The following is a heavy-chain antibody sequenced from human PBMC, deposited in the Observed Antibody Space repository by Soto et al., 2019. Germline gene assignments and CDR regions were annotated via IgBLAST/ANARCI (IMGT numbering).Heavy chain of an antibody. J-gene: IGHJ6*02. CDR3: VKLDSSGYYYV. CDR1: GFTFSSYG. D-gene: IGHD3-22*01. CDR2: ISSNGGST. Sequence: PGGSLRLSCAASGFTFSSYGMYWVRQAPGKGLECVSAISSNGGSTYYADSVKGRFTISRDNSKNTLYLQMSSLRAEDTAVYYCVKLDSSGYYYVWGQGTTVTVSS. V-gene: IGHV3-64D*06.